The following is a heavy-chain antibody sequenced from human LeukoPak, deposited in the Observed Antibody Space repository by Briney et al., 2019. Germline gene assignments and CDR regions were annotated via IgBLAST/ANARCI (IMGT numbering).Heavy chain of an antibody. CDR1: GFTFSSYS. D-gene: IGHD3-22*01. CDR3: ARDLEYYYDSSGPPFDY. V-gene: IGHV3-21*01. J-gene: IGHJ4*02. CDR2: ISSSSYI. Sequence: GGSLRLSCAASGFTFSSYSMNWVRQAPGKGLEWVSSISSSSYIYYADSVKGRFTISRDNAKNSLYLQMNSLRAEDTAVYYCARDLEYYYDSSGPPFDYWGQGTLVTVSS.